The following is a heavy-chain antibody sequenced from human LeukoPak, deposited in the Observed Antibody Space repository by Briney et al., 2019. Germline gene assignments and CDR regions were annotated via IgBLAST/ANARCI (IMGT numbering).Heavy chain of an antibody. D-gene: IGHD3-3*01. CDR1: GRSLTTYH. CDR2: IKTSAIT. J-gene: IGHJ6*02. CDR3: ASQMLEWYGLDV. V-gene: IGHV4-34*01. Sequence: SETLSLTCAVSGRSLTTYHWSWIRQSPGKGLEGIGEIKTSAITNYNPSLESRVTISVDTSKNQFSLNLRSVTAADAAVYYCASQMLEWYGLDVWGQGTTVTVSS.